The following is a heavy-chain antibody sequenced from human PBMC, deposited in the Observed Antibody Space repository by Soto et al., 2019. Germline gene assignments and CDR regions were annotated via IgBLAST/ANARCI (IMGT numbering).Heavy chain of an antibody. J-gene: IGHJ3*02. CDR2: IKLDGSEK. D-gene: IGHD3-16*02. V-gene: IGHV3-7*01. Sequence: EVQLVESGGGLVQPGGSLRLSCAASGFTLSNYWMTWVRQAPGKGLEWVANIKLDGSEKYYVDSVKGRFTISRDNAKNELYRQMNSLRVEDTAVYYCARDKMAPFRLGELSFLTATPENAFDIWGQGTMVTVSS. CDR3: ARDKMAPFRLGELSFLTATPENAFDI. CDR1: GFTLSNYW.